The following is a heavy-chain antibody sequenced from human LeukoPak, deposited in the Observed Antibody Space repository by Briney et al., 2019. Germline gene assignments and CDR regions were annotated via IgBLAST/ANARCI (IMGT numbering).Heavy chain of an antibody. V-gene: IGHV3-74*01. D-gene: IGHD4-23*01. J-gene: IGHJ4*02. CDR3: ARARGNPPRNFDY. CDR2: INSDGSST. Sequence: GGSLRLSCAASGFTFSSYWMHWVRQAPGKGLVWVSRINSDGSSTSYADSVKGRLTISRDNAKNTLYLQMNSLRAEDTAVYYCARARGNPPRNFDYWGQGTLVTVSS. CDR1: GFTFSSYW.